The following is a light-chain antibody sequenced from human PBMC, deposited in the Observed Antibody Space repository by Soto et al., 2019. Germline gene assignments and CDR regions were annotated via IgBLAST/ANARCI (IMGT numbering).Light chain of an antibody. Sequence: DVQLTQSPSTLPASVGDRVAITCQATQNIFNYLNWFQQRPGKTPQLLISDASHLEPGVPSRFSGQRSWTDFTLIIRALQPEDFATYFCQQYEDLPLTFGGGTRVEV. CDR1: QNIFNY. J-gene: IGKJ4*01. CDR2: DAS. CDR3: QQYEDLPLT. V-gene: IGKV1-33*01.